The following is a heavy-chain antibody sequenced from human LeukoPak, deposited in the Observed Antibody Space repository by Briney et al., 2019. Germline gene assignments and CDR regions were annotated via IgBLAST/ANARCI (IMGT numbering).Heavy chain of an antibody. CDR1: GFTFSSYA. CDR3: ASPGGTAATPEGGRLDP. J-gene: IGHJ5*02. D-gene: IGHD2-15*01. CDR2: ISYDGSNK. Sequence: PGGSLRLSCAASGFTFSSYAMHWVRQAPGKGLEWVAVISYDGSNKYYADSVKGRFTISRDNSKNTLYLQMNSLRAEDTAVYYCASPGGTAATPEGGRLDPWGQGTLVTVYS. V-gene: IGHV3-30*01.